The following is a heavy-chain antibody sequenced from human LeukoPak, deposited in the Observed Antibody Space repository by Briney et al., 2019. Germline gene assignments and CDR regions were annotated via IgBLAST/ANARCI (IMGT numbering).Heavy chain of an antibody. J-gene: IGHJ1*01. V-gene: IGHV1-69*04. CDR2: IIPILGIA. Sequence: SVKVSCKASGGTFSSYAISWVRQAPGQGLEWMGRIIPILGIANYAQKFQGRVTITADKSTSTAYMELSSLRSEDTAVYYCASPIVVVTATDEYFQHWGQGTLVTVSS. CDR1: GGTFSSYA. CDR3: ASPIVVVTATDEYFQH. D-gene: IGHD2-21*02.